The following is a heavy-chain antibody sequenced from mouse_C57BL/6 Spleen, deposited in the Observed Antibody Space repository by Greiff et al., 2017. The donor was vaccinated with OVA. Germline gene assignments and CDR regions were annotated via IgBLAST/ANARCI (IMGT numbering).Heavy chain of an antibody. Sequence: QVQLQQPGAELVKPGASVKLSCKASGYTFTSYWMHWVKQRPGQGLEWIGMIHPNSGSTNYNEKFKSKATLTVDKTSSTAYMQLSSLTSEDSAVYYCAKRIYDGYFDYWGQGTTLTVSS. CDR1: GYTFTSYW. CDR2: IHPNSGST. J-gene: IGHJ2*01. D-gene: IGHD2-3*01. CDR3: AKRIYDGYFDY. V-gene: IGHV1-64*01.